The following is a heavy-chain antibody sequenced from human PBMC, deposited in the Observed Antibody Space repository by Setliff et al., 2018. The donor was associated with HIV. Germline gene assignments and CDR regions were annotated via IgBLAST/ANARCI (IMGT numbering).Heavy chain of an antibody. Sequence: SETLSLTCTVSGDSISSDAYYWSWIRQHPEKGLEWVGYISYSGGSYYNPSLKSRISISMDTSKNQFSLKLKSVTAADAAVYYCARLNVEMFVVMAATPGWFGPWGQGILVTVSS. CDR3: ARLNVEMFVVMAATPGWFGP. CDR2: ISYSGGS. D-gene: IGHD2-15*01. CDR1: GDSISSDAYY. J-gene: IGHJ5*02. V-gene: IGHV4-31*03.